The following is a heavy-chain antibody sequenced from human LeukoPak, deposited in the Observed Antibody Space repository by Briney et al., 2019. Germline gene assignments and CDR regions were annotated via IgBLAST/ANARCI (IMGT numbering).Heavy chain of an antibody. J-gene: IGHJ4*02. CDR2: IYYSGST. V-gene: IGHV4-39*07. CDR3: ARTPPYYCNGETCSDY. CDR1: GGSISSSSYY. Sequence: SETLSLTCTVSGGSISSSSYYWGWIRQPPGKGLEWIGSIYYSGSTYYNPSLKSRVTISVDTSKNQFSLKLNSVTAADTAVYYCARTPPYYCNGETCSDYWGQGSLVTVSS. D-gene: IGHD2-15*01.